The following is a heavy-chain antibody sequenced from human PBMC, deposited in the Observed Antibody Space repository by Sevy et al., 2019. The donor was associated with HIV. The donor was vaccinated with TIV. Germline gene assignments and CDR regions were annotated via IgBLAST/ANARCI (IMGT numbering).Heavy chain of an antibody. CDR3: ARDSRTAVARPNY. Sequence: GSLRLSCAASGFTFRSYGMHWVRQAPGKGLEWVAVIWYDGSNKYYADSVKGRFTISRDNSKNTLYLQMNSLRAEDTAVYYCARDSRTAVARPNYWGQGTLVTVSS. CDR1: GFTFRSYG. D-gene: IGHD6-19*01. J-gene: IGHJ4*02. CDR2: IWYDGSNK. V-gene: IGHV3-33*01.